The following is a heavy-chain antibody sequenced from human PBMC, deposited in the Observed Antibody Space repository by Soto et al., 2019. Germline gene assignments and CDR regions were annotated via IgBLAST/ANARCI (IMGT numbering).Heavy chain of an antibody. CDR3: AKDRISSLHPWFAL. Sequence: RQHLGQGLEWMGWISAYNGNTNYVQKVQGRVTMTTDTSTSTAYMELRSLRADDTAVYFHAKDRISSLHPWFALLVHGTFVTV. J-gene: IGHJ5*02. D-gene: IGHD6-13*01. V-gene: IGHV1-18*01. CDR2: ISAYNGNT.